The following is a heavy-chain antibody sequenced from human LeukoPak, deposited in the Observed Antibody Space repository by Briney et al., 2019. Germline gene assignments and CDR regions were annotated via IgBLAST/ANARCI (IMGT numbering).Heavy chain of an antibody. J-gene: IGHJ4*02. D-gene: IGHD2-8*02. V-gene: IGHV3-23*01. CDR3: AKEGWDKSYWYGRIDY. CDR2: ISGSGGST. Sequence: PGGSLRLSCAASGFTFSSYAMSWVRQAPGKGLEWVSAISGSGGSTYYADSVKGRFTISRDNPKNTLFLQMNSLRAEDTAVYYCAKEGWDKSYWYGRIDYWGQGTLVTVSS. CDR1: GFTFSSYA.